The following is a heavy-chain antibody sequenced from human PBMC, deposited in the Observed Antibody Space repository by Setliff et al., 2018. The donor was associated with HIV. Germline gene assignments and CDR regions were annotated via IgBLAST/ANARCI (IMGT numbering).Heavy chain of an antibody. CDR2: IYQSVST. CDR3: ASTHDYSNYYYYYYMDV. J-gene: IGHJ6*03. Sequence: SETLSLTYAVSGGSISSSNWWSWVRQPPGKGLEWIGEIYQSVSTNSNPSLKSRVTISVDKSKNQFSLKLSSVTAADTAVYYCASTHDYSNYYYYYYMDVWGKGTTVTVSS. V-gene: IGHV4-4*02. D-gene: IGHD4-4*01. CDR1: GGSISSSNW.